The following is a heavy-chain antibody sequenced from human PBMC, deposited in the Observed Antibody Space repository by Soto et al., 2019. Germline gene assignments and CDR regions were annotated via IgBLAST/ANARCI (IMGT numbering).Heavy chain of an antibody. J-gene: IGHJ6*02. CDR1: GYSFTSYW. D-gene: IGHD2-2*01. V-gene: IGHV5-10-1*01. CDR2: IDPSDSYT. CDR3: ARQGCSSTSCYHYYYYYGMDV. Sequence: GESLKISCKGSGYSFTSYWISWVRQMPGKGLEWMGRIDPSDSYTNYSSSFQGHVTISADKSISTAYLQWSSLKASDTAMYYCARQGCSSTSCYHYYYYYGMDVWGQGTTVTVSS.